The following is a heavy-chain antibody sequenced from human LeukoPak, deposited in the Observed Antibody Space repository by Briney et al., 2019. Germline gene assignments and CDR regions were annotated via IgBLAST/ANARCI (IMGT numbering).Heavy chain of an antibody. Sequence: GASVKVSCKASGYTFTSYYMHWVRQAPGQGLEWMGIINPSGGSTSYAQKFQGRVTMTRDTSTSTVYMELSSLRSEDTAVYCCARDGASAYSSWLHYYYYYGMDVWGQGTTVTVSS. D-gene: IGHD6-13*01. J-gene: IGHJ6*02. CDR2: INPSGGST. CDR1: GYTFTSYY. V-gene: IGHV1-46*01. CDR3: ARDGASAYSSWLHYYYYYGMDV.